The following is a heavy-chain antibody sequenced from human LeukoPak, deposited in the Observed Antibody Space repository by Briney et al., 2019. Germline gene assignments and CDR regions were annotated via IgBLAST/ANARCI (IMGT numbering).Heavy chain of an antibody. CDR2: IYTSGST. V-gene: IGHV4-4*07. CDR3: ARDYSGYDSDAFDI. CDR1: GGSISSYY. D-gene: IGHD5-12*01. J-gene: IGHJ3*02. Sequence: SETLSLTCTVSGGSISSYYWSWIRQPAGKGLEWIGRIYTSGSTNYNPSLKSRVTMSVDTSKNQFSLKLSSVTAADTAVYYCARDYSGYDSDAFDIWGQGTVVTVSS.